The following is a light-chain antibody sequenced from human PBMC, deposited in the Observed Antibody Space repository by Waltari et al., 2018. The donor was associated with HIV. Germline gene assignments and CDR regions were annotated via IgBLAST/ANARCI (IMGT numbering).Light chain of an antibody. CDR2: EVS. CDR3: CSYAGSSTLV. CDR1: SSDVGSYNL. J-gene: IGLJ2*01. Sequence: QSALTQPASVSGSPGQSITMSCTGTSSDVGSYNLVSWYQQQPGKAPKLMIYEVSKRPSGVSNRFSGSTSGNTASLTISGLQAEDEADYYCCSYAGSSTLVFGGGTKLTVL. V-gene: IGLV2-23*02.